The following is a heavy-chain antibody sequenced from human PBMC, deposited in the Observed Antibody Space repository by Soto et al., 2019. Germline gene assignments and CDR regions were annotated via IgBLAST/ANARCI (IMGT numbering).Heavy chain of an antibody. CDR1: RVAFSTFI. D-gene: IGHD3-22*01. CDR3: AKVKYSSPMGYYYGLDV. Sequence: QAQLEQSGGEVKKPGSSVKVSCKASRVAFSTFIVTWVRQAPGLGLEWVGGIIPIFGTANYAQTFQGRVTITADDSTSTSYMEVNNLRSEDTAVYYCAKVKYSSPMGYYYGLDVWGQGTTVTVSS. V-gene: IGHV1-69*01. CDR2: IIPIFGTA. J-gene: IGHJ6*02.